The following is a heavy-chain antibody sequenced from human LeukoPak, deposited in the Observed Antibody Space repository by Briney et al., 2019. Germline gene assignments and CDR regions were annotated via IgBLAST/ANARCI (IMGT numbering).Heavy chain of an antibody. CDR1: GFTFSTYA. D-gene: IGHD4-17*01. V-gene: IGHV3-23*01. CDR2: ISGSGAGK. Sequence: GGSLRLSCAASGFTFSTYAMTWVRQAPGKGLEWVSSISGSGAGKFYAAPVKGRFTTSRDNSKNTLFVQMNNLRAEDTAVYYCAKAAYGDYAGAFDVWGQGTMVIVSS. J-gene: IGHJ3*01. CDR3: AKAAYGDYAGAFDV.